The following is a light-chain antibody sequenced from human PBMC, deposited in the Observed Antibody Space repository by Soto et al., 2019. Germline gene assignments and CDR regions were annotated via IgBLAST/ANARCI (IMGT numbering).Light chain of an antibody. CDR2: AAS. CDR1: QSVSSN. V-gene: IGKV3-20*01. J-gene: IGKJ1*01. Sequence: EIVMTQSPATLSVSPGERATLSCRASQSVSSNLAWYQQKPGQAPRLLIYAASRRATGIPDRFSGSGSGTDFTLTISRLEPEDFAVYYCQQYGSSPWTFGQGTKVDIK. CDR3: QQYGSSPWT.